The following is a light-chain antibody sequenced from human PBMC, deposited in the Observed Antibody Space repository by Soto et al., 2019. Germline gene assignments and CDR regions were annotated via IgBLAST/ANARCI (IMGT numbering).Light chain of an antibody. Sequence: DIQMTQSPSSLSASVGDTVTITCRASQSISHWLDWYQQKPGKALKLLIYKASNLKSGVPSRFSGSGSGTEFTLTISSLQPDDFATYYCQHCHSYSEAFGQGTKVDIK. CDR2: KAS. V-gene: IGKV1-5*03. CDR1: QSISHW. J-gene: IGKJ1*01. CDR3: QHCHSYSEA.